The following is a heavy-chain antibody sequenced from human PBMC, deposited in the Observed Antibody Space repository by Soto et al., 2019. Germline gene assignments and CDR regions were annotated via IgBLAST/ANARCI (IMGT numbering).Heavy chain of an antibody. Sequence: GASVKVSCKASGYTFTSYAMHWVRQAPGQRLEWMGWINAGNGNTKYSQKFQGRVTITRDTSASTAYMELSSLRSEDTAVYYCARDRASFYGSGSSLLDYWGQGTLVTVSS. J-gene: IGHJ4*02. CDR1: GYTFTSYA. CDR2: INAGNGNT. CDR3: ARDRASFYGSGSSLLDY. D-gene: IGHD3-10*01. V-gene: IGHV1-3*01.